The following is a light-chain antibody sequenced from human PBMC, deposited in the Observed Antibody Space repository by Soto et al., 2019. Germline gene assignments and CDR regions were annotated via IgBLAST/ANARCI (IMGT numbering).Light chain of an antibody. J-gene: IGLJ3*02. V-gene: IGLV2-11*01. Sequence: QSALTQPRSVSGSPGQSVTISCTGTSSDVGGYNYVSWYQQHPGKAPKLMIYDVSKRPSGVPHRFSGSKSGNTASLTTSGLQAEDEADYYCCSYAGSYPGVFGGGTKLTVL. CDR2: DVS. CDR1: SSDVGGYNY. CDR3: CSYAGSYPGV.